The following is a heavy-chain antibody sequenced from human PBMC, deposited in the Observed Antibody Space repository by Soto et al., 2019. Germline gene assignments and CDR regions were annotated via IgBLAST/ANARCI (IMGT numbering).Heavy chain of an antibody. Sequence: ASVKVSCKASGYTFSRYYMQWVRQAPGQGLEWMGIINLSGGSTFVAQKFQGRVTMTRDTSTSTVFIELSSLRSDDTAVYYCASGLGDCSTTSCYFGYSDYWGQGILVTVSS. V-gene: IGHV1-46*03. CDR3: ASGLGDCSTTSCYFGYSDY. CDR2: INLSGGST. D-gene: IGHD2-2*01. CDR1: GYTFSRYY. J-gene: IGHJ4*02.